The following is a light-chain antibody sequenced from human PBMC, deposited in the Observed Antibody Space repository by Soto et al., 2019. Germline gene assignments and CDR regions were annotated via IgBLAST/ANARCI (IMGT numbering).Light chain of an antibody. Sequence: QSVLTQPPSVSGAPGQRVTISCTGGSSNIGAGYDVHWYQQLPGTAPKLLIYGNSNRPSGVPDRFSGSKSGTSASLAITGLQAEDEADYYCQSYDSSLSGYVFVTGTQVTVL. J-gene: IGLJ1*01. V-gene: IGLV1-40*01. CDR2: GNS. CDR3: QSYDSSLSGYV. CDR1: SSNIGAGYD.